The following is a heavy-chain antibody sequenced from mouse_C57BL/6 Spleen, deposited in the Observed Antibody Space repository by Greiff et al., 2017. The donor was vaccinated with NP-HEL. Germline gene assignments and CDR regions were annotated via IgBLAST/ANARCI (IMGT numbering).Heavy chain of an antibody. CDR2: INPNNGGT. CDR1: GYTFTDYN. D-gene: IGHD1-1*01. CDR3: ARSGVTTGGCLDY. V-gene: IGHV1-22*01. Sequence: VQLQQSGPELVKPGASVKMSCKASGYTFTDYNMHWVKQSHGKSLEWIGYINPNNGGTSYNQKFKGKATLTVNKSSSTAYMELRSLTSEDSAVCYGARSGVTTGGCLDYWGQGTTRTVSS. J-gene: IGHJ2*01.